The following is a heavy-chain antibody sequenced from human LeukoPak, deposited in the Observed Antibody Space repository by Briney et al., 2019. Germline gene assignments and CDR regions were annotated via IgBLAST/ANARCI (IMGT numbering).Heavy chain of an antibody. V-gene: IGHV1-3*01. CDR3: ARGSWNYESLDY. CDR2: INAGNGNT. D-gene: IGHD1-7*01. Sequence: EASVKVSCTASGYTFTSYAMHWVRQAPGQRLEWMGWINAGNGNTKYSQKFQGRVTITRDTSASTAYMELSSLRSEDTAVYYCARGSWNYESLDYWGQGTLVTVSS. CDR1: GYTFTSYA. J-gene: IGHJ4*02.